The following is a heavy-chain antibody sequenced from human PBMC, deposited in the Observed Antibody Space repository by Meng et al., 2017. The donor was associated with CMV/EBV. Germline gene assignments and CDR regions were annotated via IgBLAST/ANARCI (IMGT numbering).Heavy chain of an antibody. CDR1: GFTVSNNY. Sequence: EFQLVGSGGGLIQPGGSLRLSCAASGFTVSNNYMRWFRQAPGKGLEWVSLIYSEGTTDYADSVKGRFTISRDNSKNTLYLQMNSLRAEDTAVYYCARDGNYHGVWGQGTLVTVSS. D-gene: IGHD1-7*01. CDR3: ARDGNYHGV. CDR2: IYSEGTT. J-gene: IGHJ4*02. V-gene: IGHV3-53*01.